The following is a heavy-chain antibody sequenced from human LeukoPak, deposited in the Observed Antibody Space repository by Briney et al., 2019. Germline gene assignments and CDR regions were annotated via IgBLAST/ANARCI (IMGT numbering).Heavy chain of an antibody. J-gene: IGHJ4*02. CDR3: ARQPGYNLIVDY. Sequence: PSETLSLTCSVSGGSISSSSYYWSWVRQPPGTGLQWIGSIYYSGSTYYNPSLKSLVTISVDTSKNQFSLKLSSVTAADTAVYYCARQPGYNLIVDYWGQGTLVTVSS. V-gene: IGHV4-39*01. CDR1: GGSISSSSYY. D-gene: IGHD5-24*01. CDR2: IYYSGST.